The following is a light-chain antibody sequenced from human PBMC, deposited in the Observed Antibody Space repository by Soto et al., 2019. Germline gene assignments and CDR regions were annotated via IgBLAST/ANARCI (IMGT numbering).Light chain of an antibody. CDR1: QSISSS. V-gene: IGKV3-15*01. Sequence: EVVMTQSPATLSVSPGDTATLSCRASQSISSSLAWYQQKPGQPPRLLIYGASTRATGVPARFSGSGSGTEFTLTISRLQSEDFEVYYCQQYYNWRPRFGQGTKVDI. CDR2: GAS. J-gene: IGKJ1*01. CDR3: QQYYNWRPR.